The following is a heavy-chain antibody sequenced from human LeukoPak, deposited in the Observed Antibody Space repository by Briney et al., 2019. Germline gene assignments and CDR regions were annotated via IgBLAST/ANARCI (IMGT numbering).Heavy chain of an antibody. D-gene: IGHD3-10*01. Sequence: GGSLRLSCAASGFTFSSYAMSWVRQAPGRGLEWVSAISGSGGSTYYADSVKGRFTISRDNSKNTLYLQMNSLRAEDSAVYYCARVRFGSGSYPNFFDFWGQGTLVIVSS. CDR2: ISGSGGST. J-gene: IGHJ4*02. CDR1: GFTFSSYA. V-gene: IGHV3-23*01. CDR3: ARVRFGSGSYPNFFDF.